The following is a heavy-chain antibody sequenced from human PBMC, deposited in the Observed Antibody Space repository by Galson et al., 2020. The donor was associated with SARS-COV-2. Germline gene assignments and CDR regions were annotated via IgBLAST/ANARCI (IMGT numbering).Heavy chain of an antibody. CDR2: IYGGDSDT. CDR1: GYTISTYW. V-gene: IGHV5-51*01. D-gene: IGHD5-18*01. CDR3: ARSNTAGFMDAYAI. Sequence: HGESLKISCKASGYTISTYWIGWVRQMPGKGLEWLGIIYGGDSDTRDSPSFQGQVTMSVHRSIPTAYLHWSSLRASDTAIYYCARSNTAGFMDAYAIWGKGTRVTFSS. J-gene: IGHJ3*02.